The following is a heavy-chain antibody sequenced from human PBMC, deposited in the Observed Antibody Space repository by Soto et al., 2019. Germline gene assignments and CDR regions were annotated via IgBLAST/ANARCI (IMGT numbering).Heavy chain of an antibody. CDR1: GFTFSSYG. Sequence: PGGSLRLSCAASGFTFSSYGMHWVRQAPGKGLEWVAVISYDGSNKYYADSVKGRFTISRDNSKNTLYLQMNSLRAEDTAVYYCAKDKYSTVTTPYFDYWGQGTLVTVSS. CDR3: AKDKYSTVTTPYFDY. D-gene: IGHD4-4*01. V-gene: IGHV3-30*18. CDR2: ISYDGSNK. J-gene: IGHJ4*02.